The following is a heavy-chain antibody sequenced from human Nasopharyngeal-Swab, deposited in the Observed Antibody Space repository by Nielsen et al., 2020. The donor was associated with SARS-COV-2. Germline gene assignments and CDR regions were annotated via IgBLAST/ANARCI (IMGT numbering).Heavy chain of an antibody. CDR2: IAADGSEE. D-gene: IGHD3-10*01. V-gene: IGHV3-7*03. CDR1: GFIYSDYW. CDR3: AKIGGIGSVDY. Sequence: GESLKISCAASGFIYSDYWMSWVLQTPVQGLEWLANIAADGSEEYYVDSVRGRFTISRDNAKKSLSLQMNTLRAEDTAVYYCAKIGGIGSVDYWGQGAPVSVSS. J-gene: IGHJ4*02.